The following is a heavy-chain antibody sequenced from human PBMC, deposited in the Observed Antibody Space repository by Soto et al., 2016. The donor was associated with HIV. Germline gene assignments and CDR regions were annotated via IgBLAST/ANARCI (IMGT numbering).Heavy chain of an antibody. J-gene: IGHJ4*02. CDR1: GYTFSGYY. CDR2: INPKSGGT. V-gene: IGHV1-2*02. Sequence: QVQLVQSGAEVKKAGASVKVSCKASGYTFSGYYMHWVRQAPGQGLEWMGWINPKSGGTNYAQKFQGRVTMTRDTPISTAYMELSRLRSDDTAVYYCARDPSGAAATYFDYWGQGALVTVSS. CDR3: ARDPSGAAATYFDY. D-gene: IGHD1-26*01.